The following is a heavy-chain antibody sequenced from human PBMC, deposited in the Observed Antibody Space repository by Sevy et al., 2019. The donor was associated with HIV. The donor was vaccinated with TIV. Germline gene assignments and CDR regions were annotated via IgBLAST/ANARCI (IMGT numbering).Heavy chain of an antibody. CDR3: ARDGDIVVVVGASALFDY. CDR2: ISHDGSNK. J-gene: IGHJ4*02. D-gene: IGHD2-15*01. V-gene: IGHV3-30*04. Sequence: GGSLRLSCAASGFTFSSYAMHWVRQAPGKGLEWVAVISHDGSNKYYADSVKGRFTISRDNSKNTLYLQMNSLRAEDTAVYYGARDGDIVVVVGASALFDYWGQGILVTVSS. CDR1: GFTFSSYA.